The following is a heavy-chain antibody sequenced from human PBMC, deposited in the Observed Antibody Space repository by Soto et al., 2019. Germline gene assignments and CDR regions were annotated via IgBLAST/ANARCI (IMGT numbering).Heavy chain of an antibody. D-gene: IGHD3-3*01. CDR3: ARAQTIFGIITVFDY. J-gene: IGHJ4*02. CDR1: GGSVNSGGYY. Sequence: TLSLACTVSGGSVNSGGYYWSWIRQHPGKGLEWIWYIYYSGSTYYNTSLKIRVTISIDTSKNQFSLKLSSLTAADTAVYYCARAQTIFGIITVFDYWGQGTLVTVSS. CDR2: IYYSGST. V-gene: IGHV4-31*03.